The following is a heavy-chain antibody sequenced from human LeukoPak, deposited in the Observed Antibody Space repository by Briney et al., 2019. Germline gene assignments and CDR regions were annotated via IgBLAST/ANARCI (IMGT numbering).Heavy chain of an antibody. CDR3: ARGGYSSGWPPGPQDY. CDR2: IYYSGST. CDR1: GGSISSYY. J-gene: IGHJ4*02. V-gene: IGHV4-59*01. D-gene: IGHD6-19*01. Sequence: PSETLSLTCTVSGGSISSYYWSWIRQPPGKGLEWIGYIYYSGSTHYTPSLKSRVTISVDTSKNQFSLKLSSVTAADTAVYYCARGGYSSGWPPGPQDYWGQGTLVTVSS.